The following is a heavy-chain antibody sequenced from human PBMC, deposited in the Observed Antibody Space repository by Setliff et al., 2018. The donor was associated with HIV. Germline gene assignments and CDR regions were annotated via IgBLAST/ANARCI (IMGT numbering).Heavy chain of an antibody. CDR1: GFTFNNSHW. D-gene: IGHD6-19*01. Sequence: PGGSLRLSCAASGFTFNNSHWMHWVRQAPGKGLMWVSAISGSGGSTYYADSVKGRFTISRDNSKNTLYLQMNSLRAEDTAVYYCAKDIRNIKQWLVTAPSGAFDIWGQGTMVTVSS. V-gene: IGHV3-23*01. J-gene: IGHJ3*02. CDR3: AKDIRNIKQWLVTAPSGAFDI. CDR2: ISGSGGST.